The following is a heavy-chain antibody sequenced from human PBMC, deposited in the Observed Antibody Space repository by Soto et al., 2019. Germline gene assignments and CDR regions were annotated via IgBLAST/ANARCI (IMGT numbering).Heavy chain of an antibody. Sequence: ASVKFSCKSPGYTFTRYSMHWVPQPPSQGLEWMGIINPSGGSTSYAQKFQGRVTMTRDTSTSTVYMELSSLRSEDTAVYYCARERGGSSGYYYFDYWGQGTLVTGSS. CDR2: INPSGGST. CDR1: GYTFTRYS. J-gene: IGHJ4*02. CDR3: ARERGGSSGYYYFDY. V-gene: IGHV1-46*01. D-gene: IGHD3-22*01.